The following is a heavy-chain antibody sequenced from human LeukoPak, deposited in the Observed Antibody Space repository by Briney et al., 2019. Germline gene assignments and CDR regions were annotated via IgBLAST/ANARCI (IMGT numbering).Heavy chain of an antibody. J-gene: IGHJ3*02. CDR3: ASYDSSGYHAFDI. V-gene: IGHV5-51*01. CDR1: GYSFTSYW. D-gene: IGHD3-22*01. CDR2: IYPGDSDT. Sequence: GESLKISCKGSGYSFTSYWIGWVRQMPGKGLGWMGIIYPGDSDTRYSPSFQGQVTISADKSISTAYLQWSSLKASDTAMYYCASYDSSGYHAFDIWGQGTMVTVSS.